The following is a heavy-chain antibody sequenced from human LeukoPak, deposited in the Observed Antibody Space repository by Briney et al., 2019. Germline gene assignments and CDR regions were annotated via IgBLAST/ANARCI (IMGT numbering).Heavy chain of an antibody. CDR3: ARSASSGWPSRWFDP. CDR2: IYYSGST. CDR1: GGSISSYY. Sequence: SETLSLTCTVSGGSISSYYWSWIRQPPGKGLEWIGYIYYSGSTNYNPSLKSRVTISVDTSKNQFSLKLSSVTVADTAVYYCARSASSGWPSRWFDPWGQGTLVTVSS. V-gene: IGHV4-59*01. J-gene: IGHJ5*02. D-gene: IGHD6-19*01.